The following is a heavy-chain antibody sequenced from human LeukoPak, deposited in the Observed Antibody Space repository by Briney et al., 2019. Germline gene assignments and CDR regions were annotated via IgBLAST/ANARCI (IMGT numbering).Heavy chain of an antibody. V-gene: IGHV3-23*01. CDR3: AVGSYLGRNFDY. CDR1: GFAFSSYW. D-gene: IGHD1-26*01. J-gene: IGHJ4*02. CDR2: ISGSGGST. Sequence: GGSLRLSCATSGFAFSSYWMSWVRQAPGKGLEWVSAISGSGGSTYYADSVKGRFTISRDNSKNTLYLQMNSLRAEGTAVYYSAVGSYLGRNFDYWGQGTLVTVSS.